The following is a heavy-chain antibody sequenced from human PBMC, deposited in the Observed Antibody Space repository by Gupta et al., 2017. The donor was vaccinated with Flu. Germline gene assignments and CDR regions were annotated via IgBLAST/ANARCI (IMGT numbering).Heavy chain of an antibody. D-gene: IGHD6-19*01. CDR3: AKIIVAAGLGF. CDR2: FGVSGGVT. J-gene: IGHJ4*02. V-gene: IGHV3-23*01. Sequence: WVRQAPGKGLEWVSTFGVSGGVTYYADSVKGRFTISRDNSKNTLYLQMNSLRVEDTAVYYCAKIIVAAGLGFWGQGTLVTVSS.